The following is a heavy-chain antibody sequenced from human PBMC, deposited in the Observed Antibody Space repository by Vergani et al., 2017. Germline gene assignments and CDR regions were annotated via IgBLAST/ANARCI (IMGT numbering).Heavy chain of an antibody. V-gene: IGHV4-38-2*02. CDR1: GYSISRGFY. Sequence: QIQLQESGPGLVQPSETPSLTCSVSGYSISRGFYWAWIRQTPEKGLEWIGGMFHTGEASNSPSLQSRVAFSMDTSKNQFSLQLTSVTAADTAVYFCGVIMVRSPRPDNWFDSWGRGTLVTVSS. CDR2: MFHTGEA. D-gene: IGHD3-10*01. J-gene: IGHJ5*01. CDR3: GVIMVRSPRPDNWFDS.